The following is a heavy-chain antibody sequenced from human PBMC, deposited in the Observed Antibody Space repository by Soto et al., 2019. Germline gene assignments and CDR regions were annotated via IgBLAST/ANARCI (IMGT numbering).Heavy chain of an antibody. J-gene: IGHJ4*02. Sequence: PEGSLRLSCAASGFTFSSYGMHWVRQAPGKGLEWVAVIWYDGSNKYYADSVKGRFTISRDNSKNTLYLQMNSLRAEDTAVYYCAKETTVTTFSVYFDYWGQGTLVTVSS. CDR3: AKETTVTTFSVYFDY. CDR2: IWYDGSNK. D-gene: IGHD4-17*01. CDR1: GFTFSSYG. V-gene: IGHV3-30*02.